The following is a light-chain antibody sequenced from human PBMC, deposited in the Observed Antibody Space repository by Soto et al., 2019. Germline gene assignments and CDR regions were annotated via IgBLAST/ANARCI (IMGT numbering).Light chain of an antibody. J-gene: IGKJ3*01. CDR3: QQYGRSTRT. CDR2: GAS. Sequence: EIVLTQSPGTLSLSPGEKATLSCRASQSVRNNYLAWYQQKPGQAPRLLIYGASDRATGIPDRFSGGGSGTDFTLTISRLEPEDFAVYYCQQYGRSTRTFGPGTKVDLK. V-gene: IGKV3-20*01. CDR1: QSVRNNY.